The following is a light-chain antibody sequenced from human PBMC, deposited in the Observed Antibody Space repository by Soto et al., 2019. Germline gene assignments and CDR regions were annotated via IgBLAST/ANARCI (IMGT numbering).Light chain of an antibody. J-gene: IGLJ3*02. V-gene: IGLV2-14*01. Sequence: QSALTQPASVSGSPGQSITISCTGTSSDVGGYNYVSWYQHHPGKAPKVMIYEVNNRPSGVSNRFSGSKSGNTASLTISGLQAEDEADYYCSSYTGSSPRVFGGGTKVTVL. CDR3: SSYTGSSPRV. CDR2: EVN. CDR1: SSDVGGYNY.